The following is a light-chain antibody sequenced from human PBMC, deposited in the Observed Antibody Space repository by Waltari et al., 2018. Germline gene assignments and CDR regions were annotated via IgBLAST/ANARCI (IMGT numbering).Light chain of an antibody. Sequence: DIVMTQSPDSLAVSLGERAPIHCKSSQSLLYSSNNKNYLAWYQQKPGQRPSWLMDGASARHFGVPDRFSGSGSGTDVTLTISSLQAEDVAVYYCQQYYSIPRTFGQGTKVEIK. CDR3: QQYYSIPRT. J-gene: IGKJ1*01. V-gene: IGKV4-1*01. CDR2: GAS. CDR1: QSLLYSSNNKNY.